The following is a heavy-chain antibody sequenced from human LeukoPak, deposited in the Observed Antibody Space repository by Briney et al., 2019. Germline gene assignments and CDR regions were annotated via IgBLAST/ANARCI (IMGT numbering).Heavy chain of an antibody. D-gene: IGHD2-21*01. CDR3: ARDHSQGYFDY. V-gene: IGHV1-69*05. Sequence: SVKVSCKASGGTLSSFAISWVRQAPGQGLEWMGGSIPMFGTTTYAQKFKGRVTINTDESTGTASMEMSSLTSDDTAVYYCARDHSQGYFDYWGQGTLVTVSS. CDR2: SIPMFGTT. J-gene: IGHJ4*02. CDR1: GGTLSSFA.